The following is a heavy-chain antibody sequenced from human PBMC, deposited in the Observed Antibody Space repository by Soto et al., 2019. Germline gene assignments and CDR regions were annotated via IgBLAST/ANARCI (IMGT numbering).Heavy chain of an antibody. J-gene: IGHJ4*02. CDR2: ISYDGSNK. D-gene: IGHD6-19*01. V-gene: IGHV3-30*18. CDR3: AKDRGWSSADLDY. CDR1: GFTFSSFG. Sequence: LRLSCAASGFTFSSFGMHWVRQAPGKGLEWVALISYDGSNKYYADSVKGRFTISRDKSKNTLYLQMNSLRAEDTAVYYCAKDRGWSSADLDYWGQGTLVTVSS.